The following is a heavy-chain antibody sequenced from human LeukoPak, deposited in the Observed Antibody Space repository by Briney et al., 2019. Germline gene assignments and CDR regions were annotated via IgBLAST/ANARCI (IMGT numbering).Heavy chain of an antibody. Sequence: MSGGSLRLSCAASGFTFSSYSMNWVRQAPGKGREWASSISSSSSYIYYADSVKGRFTISRDNAKNSLYLQMNSLRAEDTAVYYCARGDSSGWQFNPWGQGTLVTVSS. CDR3: ARGDSSGWQFNP. CDR2: ISSSSSYI. J-gene: IGHJ5*02. CDR1: GFTFSSYS. D-gene: IGHD6-19*01. V-gene: IGHV3-21*01.